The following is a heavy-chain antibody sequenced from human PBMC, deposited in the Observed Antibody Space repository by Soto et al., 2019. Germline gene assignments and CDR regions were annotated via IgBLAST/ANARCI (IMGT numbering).Heavy chain of an antibody. CDR2: IYYSGST. D-gene: IGHD5-12*01. Sequence: SETLSLTCTVSGGSISSYYWSWIRQPPGKGLEWIGYIYYSGSTNYNPSLKSRVTISVDTSKNQFSLKLSSVTAADTAVYYCARQAGGYYYDASDIWGQGTMATVSS. CDR1: GGSISSYY. J-gene: IGHJ3*02. V-gene: IGHV4-59*08. CDR3: ARQAGGYYYDASDI.